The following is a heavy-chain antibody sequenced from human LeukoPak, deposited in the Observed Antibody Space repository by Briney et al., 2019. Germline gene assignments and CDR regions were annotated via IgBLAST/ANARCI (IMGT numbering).Heavy chain of an antibody. V-gene: IGHV4-39*01. D-gene: IGHD2-2*02. Sequence: SETLSLTCTVAGGSISSSSYYWGWIRQPPGKGLEWIGSIYYSGSTYDNPSLKSRVTISVDTSKNQFSLKLSSVTAADTAVYYCARIPSGYCSSTSCYTFTGFTDLYYFDYWGQGTLVTVSS. J-gene: IGHJ4*02. CDR3: ARIPSGYCSSTSCYTFTGFTDLYYFDY. CDR1: GGSISSSSYY. CDR2: IYYSGST.